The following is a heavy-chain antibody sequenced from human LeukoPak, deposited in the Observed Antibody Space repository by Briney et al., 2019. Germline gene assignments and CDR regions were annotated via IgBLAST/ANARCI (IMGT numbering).Heavy chain of an antibody. CDR2: IYTSGST. CDR1: GGSISSGSYY. D-gene: IGHD1-1*01. V-gene: IGHV4-61*02. J-gene: IGHJ4*02. Sequence: KASETLSLTCTVSGGSISSGSYYWSWIRQPAGKGLEWIGRIYTSGSTNCNPSLKSRVTISVDTSKNQFSLKLSSVTAADTAVYYCARVPGHTHWNYFDYWGQGTLVTVSS. CDR3: ARVPGHTHWNYFDY.